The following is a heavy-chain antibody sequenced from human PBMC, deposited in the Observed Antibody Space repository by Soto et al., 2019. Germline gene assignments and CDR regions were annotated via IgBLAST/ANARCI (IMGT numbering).Heavy chain of an antibody. D-gene: IGHD4-17*01. CDR1: GGSFSGYY. V-gene: IGHV4-34*01. CDR2: INHSGST. CDR3: ARGRNTDYGDYYYFDY. Sequence: KPSETMSLTCAVYGGSFSGYYWSWIRQPPGKGLEWIGEINHSGSTNYNPSLKSRVTISVDTSKNQFSLKLSSVTAADTAVYYCARGRNTDYGDYYYFDYWGQGTLVTVSS. J-gene: IGHJ4*02.